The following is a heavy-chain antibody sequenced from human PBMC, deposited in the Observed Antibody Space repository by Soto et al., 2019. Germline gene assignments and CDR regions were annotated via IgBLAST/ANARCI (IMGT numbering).Heavy chain of an antibody. CDR1: GGSISSYY. CDR2: IYYSGST. V-gene: IGHV4-59*08. CDR3: ARHPYYDFWSGSPDYYYYMDV. Sequence: SATLSLTCTVSGGSISSYYWSWIRQPPGKGLEWIGYIYYSGSTNYNPSLKSRVTISVDTSKNQFSLKLSSVTAADTAVYYCARHPYYDFWSGSPDYYYYMDVWGKGTTVTVSS. J-gene: IGHJ6*03. D-gene: IGHD3-3*01.